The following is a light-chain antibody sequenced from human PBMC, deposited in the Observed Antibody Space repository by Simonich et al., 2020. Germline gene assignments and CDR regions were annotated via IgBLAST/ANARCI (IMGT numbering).Light chain of an antibody. CDR2: DVS. Sequence: QSALTQPASVSGSPGQSITISCTGTSSDVGGYNNVSWYQQHPGKAPKIMIYDVSKRPAGVSNRFSGSKSGNTASLTISGLQAEDEADYYCSSYTSSSWVFGGGTKLTVL. J-gene: IGLJ3*02. V-gene: IGLV2-14*01. CDR1: SSDVGGYNN. CDR3: SSYTSSSWV.